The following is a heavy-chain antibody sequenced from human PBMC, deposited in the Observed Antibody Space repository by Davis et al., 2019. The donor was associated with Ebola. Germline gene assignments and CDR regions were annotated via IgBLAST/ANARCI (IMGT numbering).Heavy chain of an antibody. CDR2: INHSGST. CDR3: ARGPLRGGPTRTPRYFQH. V-gene: IGHV4-34*01. J-gene: IGHJ1*01. D-gene: IGHD1-14*01. Sequence: PSETLSLTCAVYGGSFSGYYWSWIRQPPGKGLEWIGEINHSGSTNYNPSHKSRVTISADTSKKQFSLKLTSVTAADTAVYYCARGPLRGGPTRTPRYFQHWGQGTLVTVSS. CDR1: GGSFSGYY.